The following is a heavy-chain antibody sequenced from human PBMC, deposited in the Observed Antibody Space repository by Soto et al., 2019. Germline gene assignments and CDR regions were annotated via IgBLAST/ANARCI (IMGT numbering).Heavy chain of an antibody. V-gene: IGHV4-31*03. CDR2: IYYSGST. Sequence: QVQLQESGPGLVKPSQTLSLTCTVSGGSISSGGYYWSWNRQHPGKGLEWIGYIYYSGSTYYNPSLKSRVTISVDTSKNQFSLKLSSVTAADTAVYYCAREVYDFWSGYPARNGMDVWGQGTTVTVSS. J-gene: IGHJ6*02. D-gene: IGHD3-3*01. CDR1: GGSISSGGYY. CDR3: AREVYDFWSGYPARNGMDV.